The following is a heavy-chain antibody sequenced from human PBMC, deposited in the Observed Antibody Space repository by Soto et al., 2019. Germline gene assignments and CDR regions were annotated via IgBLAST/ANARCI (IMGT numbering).Heavy chain of an antibody. J-gene: IGHJ5*02. V-gene: IGHV2-5*02. D-gene: IGHD2-15*01. CDR3: AHLPFLGYCSGGSCYRHWFDP. CDR1: GFSLSTSGVG. Sequence: PTLVNPTQTLTLTCTFSGFSLSTSGVGVGWIRQPPGKALEWLALIYWDDDKRYSPSLKSRLTITKDTSKNQVVLTMTNMDPVDTATYYCAHLPFLGYCSGGSCYRHWFDPWGQGTLVTVSS. CDR2: IYWDDDK.